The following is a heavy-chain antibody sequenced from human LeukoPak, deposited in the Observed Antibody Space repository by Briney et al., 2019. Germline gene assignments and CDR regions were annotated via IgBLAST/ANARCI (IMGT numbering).Heavy chain of an antibody. Sequence: TSETLSLTCTVSGGSISSSSYYWGWIRQPPGKGLEWIGSIYYSGSTYYNPSLKSRVTISVDTSKNQFSLKLSSVTAADTAVYYCARAPFPHYYDSSGYYSDYWGQGTLVTVSS. D-gene: IGHD3-22*01. J-gene: IGHJ4*02. V-gene: IGHV4-39*07. CDR1: GGSISSSSYY. CDR3: ARAPFPHYYDSSGYYSDY. CDR2: IYYSGST.